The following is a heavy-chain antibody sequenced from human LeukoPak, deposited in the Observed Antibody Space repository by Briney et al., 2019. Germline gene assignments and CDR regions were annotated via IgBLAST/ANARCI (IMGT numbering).Heavy chain of an antibody. CDR1: GITFSSYA. D-gene: IGHD3-3*01. CDR3: AKTIRFLEWLSPYYFVF. CDR2: IIGSGGIT. Sequence: PGGPLRLSCATSGITFSSYAMSWGRQAPGKGLKWVSAIIGSGGITYYADSVKGRFTIPRDNSKNTLYLQMTSLRAEDTAVYHCAKTIRFLEWLSPYYFVFWGQGTLVTVPS. V-gene: IGHV3-23*01. J-gene: IGHJ4*02.